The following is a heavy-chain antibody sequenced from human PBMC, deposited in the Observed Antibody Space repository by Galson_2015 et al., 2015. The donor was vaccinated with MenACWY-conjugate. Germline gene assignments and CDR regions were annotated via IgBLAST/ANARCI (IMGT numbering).Heavy chain of an antibody. Sequence: YSFTTYWIGWVRQLPGKGLEWMGLISPGDSNTRYSPAFQGQVTISADKSISTAYLQWSSLKASDTAMYYCARHPPGGRGMDVWGRGTTVTVSS. J-gene: IGHJ6*02. CDR1: YSFTTYW. CDR2: ISPGDSNT. D-gene: IGHD1-26*01. CDR3: ARHPPGGRGMDV. V-gene: IGHV5-51*01.